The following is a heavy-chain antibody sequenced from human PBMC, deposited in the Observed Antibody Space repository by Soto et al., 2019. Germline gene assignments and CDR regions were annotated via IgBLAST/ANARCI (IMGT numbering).Heavy chain of an antibody. V-gene: IGHV4-31*03. D-gene: IGHD1-26*01. CDR3: AREFQVGATWYYFDY. Sequence: SETLSLTCTVSGGSISSGGYYWSWIRQHPGKGLEWIGYIYYSGSTYYNPSLKSRVTISVDTSKNQFSLKLSSVTAADTAVYYCAREFQVGATWYYFDYWGQGTLVTVSS. CDR2: IYYSGST. CDR1: GGSISSGGYY. J-gene: IGHJ4*02.